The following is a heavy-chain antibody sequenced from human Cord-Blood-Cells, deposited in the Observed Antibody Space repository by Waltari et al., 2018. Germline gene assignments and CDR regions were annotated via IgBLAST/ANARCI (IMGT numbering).Heavy chain of an antibody. Sequence: QVQLVQSGAEVKKPGSSVQVSCKASGGTFSSYATNWVRQAPGPGLEWMGGIIPIFGTANYAQKFQGRVTITADKSTSTAYMELSSLRSEDTAVYYCARASGIVVVPAANRNWYFDLWGRGTLVTVSS. CDR3: ARASGIVVVPAANRNWYFDL. J-gene: IGHJ2*01. CDR2: IIPIFGTA. V-gene: IGHV1-69*06. D-gene: IGHD2-2*01. CDR1: GGTFSSYA.